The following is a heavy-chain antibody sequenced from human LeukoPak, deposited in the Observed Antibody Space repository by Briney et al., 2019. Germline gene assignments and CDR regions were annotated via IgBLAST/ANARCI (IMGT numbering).Heavy chain of an antibody. V-gene: IGHV3-7*01. CDR3: ARSECSGGSCYFDY. Sequence: GGSLRLSCAASGFTFSSYWMSWVRQAPGKGLEWVANIKQDGSEKYYVDSVKGRFTISRDNAKNSLYLQMNSLRAEDTAVYYCARSECSGGSCYFDYWGQGTLVTVSS. CDR2: IKQDGSEK. D-gene: IGHD2-15*01. J-gene: IGHJ4*02. CDR1: GFTFSSYW.